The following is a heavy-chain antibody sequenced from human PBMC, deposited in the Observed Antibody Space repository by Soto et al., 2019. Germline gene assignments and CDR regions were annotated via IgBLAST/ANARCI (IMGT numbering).Heavy chain of an antibody. J-gene: IGHJ4*02. CDR2: IKQDGSEK. Sequence: EVQLVESGGGLVQPGGSLRLSCAASGFIFSGYWMSWVRQAPGKGLEWVANIKQDGSEKFYVDSVKGRFTISRDNAKSLLSLQMSDLRAEDTAVYYCARGKGLDYWGQGTLVTVSS. CDR3: ARGKGLDY. CDR1: GFIFSGYW. V-gene: IGHV3-7*04.